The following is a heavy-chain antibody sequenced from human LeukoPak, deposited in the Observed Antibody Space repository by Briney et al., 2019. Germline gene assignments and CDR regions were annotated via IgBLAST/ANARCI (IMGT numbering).Heavy chain of an antibody. Sequence: GGSLRLSCAASGFTFSNYAMSWVRQAPGKGLEWVSGINVSGGSTFYADSVRGRFTITRDNSKNTLYLQMNSLRAEDTAVYYCAKDQYCTSTSCYVGYWGQGTLVTVSS. V-gene: IGHV3-23*01. CDR2: INVSGGST. J-gene: IGHJ4*02. D-gene: IGHD2-2*01. CDR3: AKDQYCTSTSCYVGY. CDR1: GFTFSNYA.